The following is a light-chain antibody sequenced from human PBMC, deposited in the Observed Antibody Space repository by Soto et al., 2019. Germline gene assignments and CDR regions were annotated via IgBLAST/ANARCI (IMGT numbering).Light chain of an antibody. CDR3: SSCAGSPLV. CDR1: SSDVGGYNY. Sequence: QSALTQPPSASGSPGQSVTISCTGTSSDVGGYNYVSWYQQHPGKAPKLMIYEVSKRPSGVPDRFSGSKSGNTASLTVSGLQAEDEADYYCSSCAGSPLVFGTGTKLTVL. V-gene: IGLV2-8*01. CDR2: EVS. J-gene: IGLJ1*01.